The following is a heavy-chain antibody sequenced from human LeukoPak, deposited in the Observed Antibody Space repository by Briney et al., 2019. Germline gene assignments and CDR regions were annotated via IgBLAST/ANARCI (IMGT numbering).Heavy chain of an antibody. CDR1: GGSFSGYY. Sequence: SETLSLTCAVYGGSFSGYYWSWIRQPPGKGLEWIGSIYHSGSTYYNPSLKSRVTISVDTSKKQFSLKLSSVTAADTAVYYCARDLSGRDSSGWYGYWGQGTLVTVSS. J-gene: IGHJ4*02. D-gene: IGHD6-19*01. CDR3: ARDLSGRDSSGWYGY. CDR2: IYHSGST. V-gene: IGHV4-34*01.